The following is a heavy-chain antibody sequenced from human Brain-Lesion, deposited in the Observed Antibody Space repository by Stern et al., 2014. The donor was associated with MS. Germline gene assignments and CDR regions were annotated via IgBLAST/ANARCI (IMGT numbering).Heavy chain of an antibody. CDR3: AGEEDIRYCSGGSCTGNWFDP. V-gene: IGHV4-39*01. D-gene: IGHD2-15*01. CDR1: GGSVSSTSYA. CDR2: IYYSGNT. J-gene: IGHJ5*02. Sequence: VQLVQSGPGLVKPSETLSLTCTVAGGSVSSTSYAWAWIRQPPGKGLEWIGTIYYSGNTYYSPSLKRLLTITLDTSKNPFSLPLGSGTAADTAVYYCAGEEDIRYCSGGSCTGNWFDPWGQGTLVTVSS.